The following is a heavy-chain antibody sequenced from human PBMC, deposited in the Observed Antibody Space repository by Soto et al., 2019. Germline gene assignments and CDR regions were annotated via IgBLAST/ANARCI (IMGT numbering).Heavy chain of an antibody. CDR1: GFTFSSYA. V-gene: IGHV3-30-3*01. CDR3: AREANNWNYGFEYYYYGMDV. D-gene: IGHD1-7*01. Sequence: GGSLRLSCAASGFTFSSYAMHWVRQVPGKGLEWVAVISYDGSNKYYADSVKGRFTISRDNSKNTLYLQMNSLRAEDTAVYYCAREANNWNYGFEYYYYGMDVWGQGTTVTVSS. CDR2: ISYDGSNK. J-gene: IGHJ6*02.